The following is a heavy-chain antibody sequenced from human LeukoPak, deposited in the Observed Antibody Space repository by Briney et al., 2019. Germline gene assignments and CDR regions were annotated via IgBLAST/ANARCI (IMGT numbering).Heavy chain of an antibody. CDR1: GDSVSSNSAA. Sequence: SQTLSLTCAISGDSVSSNSAAWNWIRQSPSRGLEWLGRTYYRSKWYNDYAVSVKSRITINPDTSKNQFSLQLNSVTPEDTAVYYCARASIYKKYSREAVRLGFDPWGQGTLVTVSS. CDR2: TYYRSKWYN. J-gene: IGHJ5*02. CDR3: ARASIYKKYSREAVRLGFDP. D-gene: IGHD6-6*01. V-gene: IGHV6-1*01.